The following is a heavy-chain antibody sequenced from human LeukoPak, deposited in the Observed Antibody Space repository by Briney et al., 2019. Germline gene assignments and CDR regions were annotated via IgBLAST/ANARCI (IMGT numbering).Heavy chain of an antibody. CDR3: ASWEASTNY. V-gene: IGHV3-7*01. Sequence: PGGSLRLSCAASGLFFSTNWMSWVRQAPGKGLEWVATIKPDGRDKYYVDSVKGRFTMSRDNGKNSVYLQMNSLRAEDTAVYYCASWEASTNYWGQGPLVTVSS. J-gene: IGHJ4*02. CDR2: IKPDGRDK. CDR1: GLFFSTNW. D-gene: IGHD1-26*01.